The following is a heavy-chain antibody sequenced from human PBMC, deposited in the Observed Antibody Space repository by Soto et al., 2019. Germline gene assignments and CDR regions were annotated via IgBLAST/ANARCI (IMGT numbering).Heavy chain of an antibody. CDR2: ISAYNGNT. D-gene: IGHD1-26*01. CDR3: ARDGGRFYYYYGMDV. CDR1: GYTFTSYG. V-gene: IGHV1-18*04. Sequence: ASVKVSFRASGYTFTSYGISWVRQAPGQGLEWMGWISAYNGNTNYAQKPKGRVTMTTDTSTSTAYMELRSLRSDDTAVYYCARDGGRFYYYYGMDVWGQGTTVTVSS. J-gene: IGHJ6*02.